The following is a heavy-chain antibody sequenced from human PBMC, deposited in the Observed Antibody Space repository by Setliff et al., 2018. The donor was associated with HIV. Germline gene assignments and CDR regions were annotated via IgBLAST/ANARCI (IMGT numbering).Heavy chain of an antibody. J-gene: IGHJ5*02. CDR1: GYTFINYG. CDR3: ARGGPARVALLYWFDP. Sequence: ASVKVSCKASGYTFINYGINWLRQAPGQGLEWVGWINPYNGNTKYGQKSQGTVTMTRDTTTSTAYLELRRLRSDDTAVYFCARGGPARVALLYWFDPWGQGTLVTVSS. CDR2: INPYNGNT. V-gene: IGHV1-18*01. D-gene: IGHD2-21*01.